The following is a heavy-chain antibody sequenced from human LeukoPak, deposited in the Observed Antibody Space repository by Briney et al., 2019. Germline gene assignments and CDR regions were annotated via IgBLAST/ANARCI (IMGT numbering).Heavy chain of an antibody. CDR1: GYSFTSYW. Sequence: GESLKISCKGSGYSFTSYWISWVRQMPGKGLEWMGRIDPSDSYTNYSPSFQGHVTISADKSISTAYLQWSSLKASDTAMYYCARSWDRGYSYGYSDFDYWGQGTLVTVSS. CDR3: ARSWDRGYSYGYSDFDY. D-gene: IGHD5-18*01. V-gene: IGHV5-10-1*01. CDR2: IDPSDSYT. J-gene: IGHJ4*02.